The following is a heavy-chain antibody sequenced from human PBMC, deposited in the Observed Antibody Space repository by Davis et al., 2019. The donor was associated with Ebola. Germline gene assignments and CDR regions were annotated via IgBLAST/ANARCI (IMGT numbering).Heavy chain of an antibody. CDR2: ISVYNGNT. CDR1: GYTFTSYG. CDR3: ARDGNGAGILEWLFFDY. Sequence: ASVKVSCKASGYTFTSYGFTWVRQAPGQGLEWMGWISVYNGNTNYAQKLQGRVTMTTDTSTSTAYMELRSLRSDDTAVYYCARDGNGAGILEWLFFDYWGQGTLVTVSS. V-gene: IGHV1-18*01. J-gene: IGHJ4*02. D-gene: IGHD3-3*01.